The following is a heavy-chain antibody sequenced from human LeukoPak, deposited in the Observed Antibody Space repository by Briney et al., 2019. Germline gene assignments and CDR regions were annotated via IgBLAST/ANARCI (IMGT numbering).Heavy chain of an antibody. J-gene: IGHJ4*02. CDR1: GYTFTSYA. Sequence: ASVKVSCKASGYTFTSYAMNWVRQAPGQGLEWMGWINTNTGNPTYAQGFTGRFVFSLDTSVSTAYLQISSLKAEDTAVYYCARVGGDTAMVSDHISYWGQGTLVTVSS. D-gene: IGHD5-18*01. V-gene: IGHV7-4-1*02. CDR3: ARVGGDTAMVSDHISY. CDR2: INTNTGNP.